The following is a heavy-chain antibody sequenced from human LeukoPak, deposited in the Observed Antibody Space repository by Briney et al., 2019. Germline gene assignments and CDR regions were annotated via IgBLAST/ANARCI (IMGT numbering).Heavy chain of an antibody. CDR3: ARDTVSYYIDY. CDR2: IWYDGSNK. J-gene: IGHJ4*02. CDR1: GFTFSRHG. D-gene: IGHD2-2*02. V-gene: IGHV3-33*01. Sequence: GGPLRLSCAASGFTFSRHGMHWVRQAPGKGLEWVAVIWYDGSNKYYADAVKGRFTISRDNSKNMLYLQMNSLRAEDTAVYYCARDTVSYYIDYWGQGTLVTVSS.